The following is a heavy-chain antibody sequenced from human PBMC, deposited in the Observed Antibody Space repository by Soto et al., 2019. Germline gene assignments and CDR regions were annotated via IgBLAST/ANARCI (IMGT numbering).Heavy chain of an antibody. V-gene: IGHV3-21*01. CDR2: ISSSSSYI. J-gene: IGHJ6*02. Sequence: NPGGSLRLSCAASGFTFSSYSMNWVRQAPGKGLEWVSSISSSSSYIYYADSVKGRFTISRDNAKNSLYLQMNSLRAEDTAVYYCARRGITIFGVVPYGMDVWGQGTTVTVSS. CDR3: ARRGITIFGVVPYGMDV. D-gene: IGHD3-3*01. CDR1: GFTFSSYS.